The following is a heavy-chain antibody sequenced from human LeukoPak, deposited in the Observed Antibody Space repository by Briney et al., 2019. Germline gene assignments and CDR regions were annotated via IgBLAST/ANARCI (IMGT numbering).Heavy chain of an antibody. Sequence: PRGSLRLSCAASGFTFSSHGMNWVRQAPGKGLEWVSGISPNGVITYYADSVKGRFTISTDNSKGTVYMQMNSLRVEDTAVYYCAKDSDDGSIVVVVTYFNDWGQGTLVTVSS. CDR1: GFTFSSHG. V-gene: IGHV3-23*01. D-gene: IGHD2-15*01. CDR3: AKDSDDGSIVVVVTYFND. J-gene: IGHJ4*02. CDR2: ISPNGVIT.